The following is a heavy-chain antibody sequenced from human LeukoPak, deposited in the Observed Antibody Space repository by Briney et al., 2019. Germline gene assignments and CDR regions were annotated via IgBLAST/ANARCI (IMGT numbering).Heavy chain of an antibody. J-gene: IGHJ6*03. CDR3: ARDTRTPLRYCSSTSCYSGYYYMDV. Sequence: PSETLSLTCTVSGGSISSYYWSWIRQPAGKGLEWIGRIYTSGSTNSNPSLKSRVTMSVDTSKNQFSLKLSSVTAADTAVYYCARDTRTPLRYCSSTSCYSGYYYMDVWGKGTTVTVSS. V-gene: IGHV4-4*07. CDR1: GGSISSYY. CDR2: IYTSGST. D-gene: IGHD2-2*02.